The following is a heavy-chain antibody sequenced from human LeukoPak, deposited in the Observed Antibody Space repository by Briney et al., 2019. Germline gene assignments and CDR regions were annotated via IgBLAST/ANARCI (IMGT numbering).Heavy chain of an antibody. D-gene: IGHD2-2*01. J-gene: IGHJ4*02. Sequence: GESLKISCKGSGYSFTSHWIGWVRQMPGKGLEWMGIINPADSDTRYSPSFQGQVTISVDKSISTAYLQWSSLVASDTAMYYCARRYCSSITCYFFDYWGLGALVTVSS. CDR3: ARRYCSSITCYFFDY. CDR2: INPADSDT. V-gene: IGHV5-51*01. CDR1: GYSFTSHW.